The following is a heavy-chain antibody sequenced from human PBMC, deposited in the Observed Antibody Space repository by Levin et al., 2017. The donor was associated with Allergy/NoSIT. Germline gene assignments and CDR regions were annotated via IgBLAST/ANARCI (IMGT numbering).Heavy chain of an antibody. Sequence: SETLSLTCTVSGGSISSSSYYWGWIRQPPGKGLEWIGSIYYSGSTYYNPSLKSRVTISVDTSKNQFSLKLSSVTAADTAVYYCARSRYYYDELSLWGQGTLVTVSS. J-gene: IGHJ4*02. V-gene: IGHV4-39*01. D-gene: IGHD3-22*01. CDR3: ARSRYYYDELSL. CDR1: GGSISSSSYY. CDR2: IYYSGST.